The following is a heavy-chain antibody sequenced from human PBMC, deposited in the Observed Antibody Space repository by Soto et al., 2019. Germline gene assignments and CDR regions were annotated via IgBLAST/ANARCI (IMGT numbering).Heavy chain of an antibody. J-gene: IGHJ4*02. CDR1: GFTFSSYA. CDR3: AKKAAVVVVAASDY. CDR2: ISGSGGST. V-gene: IGHV3-23*01. D-gene: IGHD2-15*01. Sequence: GGSLRLSCAASGFTFSSYAMSWVRQAPGKGLEWVSAISGSGGSTYYTDSVKGRFTISRDNSKNTLYLQMNSLRAEDTAVYYCAKKAAVVVVAASDYWGQGTLVTVSS.